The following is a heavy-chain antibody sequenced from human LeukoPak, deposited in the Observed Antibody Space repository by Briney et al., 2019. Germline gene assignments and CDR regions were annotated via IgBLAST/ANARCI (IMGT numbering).Heavy chain of an antibody. CDR1: GFTFSSYA. J-gene: IGHJ4*02. CDR3: ARDLGIAAAGTNY. V-gene: IGHV3-7*01. Sequence: PGGSLRLSCAASGFTFSSYAMSWVRQAPGKGLEWVANIKQDGSEKYYVDSVKGRFTISRDNAKNSLYLQMNSLRAEDTAVYYCARDLGIAAAGTNYWGQGTLVTVSS. D-gene: IGHD6-13*01. CDR2: IKQDGSEK.